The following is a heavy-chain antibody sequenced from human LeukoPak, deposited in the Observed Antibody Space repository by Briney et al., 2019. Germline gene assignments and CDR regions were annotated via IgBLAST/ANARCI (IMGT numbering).Heavy chain of an antibody. V-gene: IGHV3-48*03. Sequence: GGSLRLSCAASGFTFSSYEMNWVRQAPGKGLEWVSYISSSGSTIYYADFVKGRFTISRDNAKNSLYLQMNSLRAEDTAVYYCASTTPRTQFAFDIWGQGTMVTVSS. CDR2: ISSSGSTI. J-gene: IGHJ3*02. CDR1: GFTFSSYE. CDR3: ASTTPRTQFAFDI. D-gene: IGHD1-26*01.